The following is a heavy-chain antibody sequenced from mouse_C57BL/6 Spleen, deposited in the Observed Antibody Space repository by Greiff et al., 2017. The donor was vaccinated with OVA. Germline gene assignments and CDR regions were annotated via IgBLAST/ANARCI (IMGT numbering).Heavy chain of an antibody. V-gene: IGHV1-4*01. J-gene: IGHJ2*01. CDR3: ARPITTVFDY. D-gene: IGHD1-1*01. CDR1: GYTFTSYT. CDR2: INPSSGYT. Sequence: QVQLQQSGAELARPGASVKMSCKASGYTFTSYTMHWVNQRPGQGLEWIGYINPSSGYTKYNQKFKDKATLTADKSSSTAYMQLSSLTSEDSAVYYCARPITTVFDYWGQGTTLTVSS.